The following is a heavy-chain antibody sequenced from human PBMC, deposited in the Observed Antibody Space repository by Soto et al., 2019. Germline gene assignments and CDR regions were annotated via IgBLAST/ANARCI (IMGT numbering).Heavy chain of an antibody. V-gene: IGHV3-30*03. CDR1: GFTFRNYD. J-gene: IGHJ6*02. CDR2: ISYDGSNK. D-gene: IGHD3-9*01. CDR3: ATEEGRLRYFDWSTRDSSLGYYGMDV. Sequence: HPGGSLRLSCAASGFTFRNYDMSWVRQAPGKGLEWVAVISYDGSNKYYADSVKGRFTISRDNSKNTLYLQMNSLRAEDTAVYYCATEEGRLRYFDWSTRDSSLGYYGMDVWGQGTTVTV.